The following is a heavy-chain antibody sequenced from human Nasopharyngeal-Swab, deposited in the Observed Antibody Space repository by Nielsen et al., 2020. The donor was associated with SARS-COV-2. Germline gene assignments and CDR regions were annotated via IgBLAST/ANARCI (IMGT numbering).Heavy chain of an antibody. V-gene: IGHV4-59*12. Sequence: SETLSLTCTVSGGSISSYYWSWIWQPPGKGLEWIGYIYYSGSTYYNPSLKSRVTISVDTSKNQFSLKLSSVTAADTAVYYCARSPSPHITMIVVVTHWYFDLWGRGTLVTVSS. CDR2: IYYSGST. CDR3: ARSPSPHITMIVVVTHWYFDL. D-gene: IGHD3-22*01. J-gene: IGHJ2*01. CDR1: GGSISSYY.